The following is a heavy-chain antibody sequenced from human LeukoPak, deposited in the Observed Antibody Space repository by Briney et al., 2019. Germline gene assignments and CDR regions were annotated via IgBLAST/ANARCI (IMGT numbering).Heavy chain of an antibody. J-gene: IGHJ4*02. Sequence: ASVKVSCTASGYPFISYVIHWVRQAPGQRLEWMGWINPDNGNAEYSQKFQGRITITRDPSATTAYMELSSLTSEDMAMYYCAKDRGGTGDFDYWGQGTLVTVSS. CDR3: AKDRGGTGDFDY. D-gene: IGHD3-10*01. CDR2: INPDNGNA. V-gene: IGHV1-3*01. CDR1: GYPFISYV.